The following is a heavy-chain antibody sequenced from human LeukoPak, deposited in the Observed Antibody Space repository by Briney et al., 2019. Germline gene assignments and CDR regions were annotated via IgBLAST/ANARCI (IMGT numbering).Heavy chain of an antibody. D-gene: IGHD2-21*02. Sequence: GGSLRLSCAASGFTVSSNYMSWVRQAPGKGLEWVSVMYSGGSIYYADSVKGRFTVSRDNSKNTLYLQMNSLRAEDTAVYYCARARLHDAIDIWGEGTMVTVSS. CDR1: GFTVSSNY. CDR3: ARARLHDAIDI. J-gene: IGHJ3*02. CDR2: MYSGGSI. V-gene: IGHV3-66*01.